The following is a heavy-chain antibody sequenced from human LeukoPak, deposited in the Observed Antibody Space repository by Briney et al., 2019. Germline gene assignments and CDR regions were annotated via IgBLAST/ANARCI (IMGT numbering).Heavy chain of an antibody. J-gene: IGHJ6*02. D-gene: IGHD3-22*01. V-gene: IGHV1-69*13. Sequence: GASVKVSCKASGGTFSSYAISWVRQAPGQGLEWMGGIIPIFGTANYAQKFQGRVTITADESTSTAYMELSSLRSEDTAVYYCARNTYDSSGYSYYYGMDVWGQGTTVTVSS. CDR2: IIPIFGTA. CDR1: GGTFSSYA. CDR3: ARNTYDSSGYSYYYGMDV.